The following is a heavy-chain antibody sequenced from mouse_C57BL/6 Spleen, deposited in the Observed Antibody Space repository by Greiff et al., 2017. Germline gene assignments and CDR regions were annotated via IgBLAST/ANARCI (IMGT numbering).Heavy chain of an antibody. J-gene: IGHJ4*01. V-gene: IGHV1-26*01. D-gene: IGHD2-12*01. CDR2: INPNNGGT. CDR3: ARRDSYYDYYAMDY. Sequence: EVQLQQSGPELVKPGASVKISCKASGYTFTDYYMNWVKQSHGKSLEWIGDINPNNGGTSYNQKFKGKATLTVDKFSSTAYMELRSLTSEDSAVYYCARRDSYYDYYAMDYWGQGTSVTVSS. CDR1: GYTFTDYY.